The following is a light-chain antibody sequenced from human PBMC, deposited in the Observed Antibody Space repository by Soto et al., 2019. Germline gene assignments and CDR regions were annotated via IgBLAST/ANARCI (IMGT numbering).Light chain of an antibody. CDR3: GADHGSGSKFV. Sequence: QPVLTQPPSASVSLGASVTLTCTLSSGYMNYKVDWYQQRPGKGPRFVMRVGTGGIVGSKGDGIPDRFSVLGSGPNRYLVIKNIQEEDEGDYHCGADHGSGSKFVFGGGTKLTVL. J-gene: IGLJ2*01. V-gene: IGLV9-49*01. CDR1: SGYMNYK. CDR2: VGTGGIVG.